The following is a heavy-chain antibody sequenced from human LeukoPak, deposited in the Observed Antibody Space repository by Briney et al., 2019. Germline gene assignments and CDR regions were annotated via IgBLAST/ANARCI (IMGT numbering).Heavy chain of an antibody. CDR3: AWGPSLWFGESQSWFDP. J-gene: IGHJ5*02. CDR2: INAGNGNT. D-gene: IGHD3-10*01. Sequence: ASVKVSCKASGYTFTSYAMHWVRQAPGQRLEWMGWINAGNGNTKYSQKFQGRVTITRDTSASTAYMELSSLRSEDTAVYYCAWGPSLWFGESQSWFDPWGQGTLVTVSS. V-gene: IGHV1-3*01. CDR1: GYTFTSYA.